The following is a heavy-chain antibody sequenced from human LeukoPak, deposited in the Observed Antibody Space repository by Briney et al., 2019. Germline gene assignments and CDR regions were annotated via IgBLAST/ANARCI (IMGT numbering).Heavy chain of an antibody. D-gene: IGHD3-22*01. CDR3: ASTALDSSGYYSTDAFDI. J-gene: IGHJ3*02. Sequence: SVKVSCRASGGTLSSYAISWVRQAPGQGLEWMGGIIPIFGTANYAQKFQGRVTITTDESTSTAYMELSSLRSEDTAAYYCASTALDSSGYYSTDAFDIWGQGTMVTVSS. CDR1: GGTLSSYA. CDR2: IIPIFGTA. V-gene: IGHV1-69*05.